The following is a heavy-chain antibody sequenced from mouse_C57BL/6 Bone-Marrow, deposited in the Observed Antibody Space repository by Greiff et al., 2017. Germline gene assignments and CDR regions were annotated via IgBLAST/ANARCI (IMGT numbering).Heavy chain of an antibody. D-gene: IGHD2-12*01. CDR2: IDPVDGET. CDR3: ARSLYSDWGFAY. J-gene: IGHJ3*01. CDR1: GFNIKDYY. V-gene: IGHV14-2*01. Sequence: EVMLVESGAELVKPGASVKLSCTASGFNIKDYYMHWVKQRTEQGLEWIGRIDPVDGETKYAPKFQGKATITADTSSNTAYLQLSSLTSEDTAVYYCARSLYSDWGFAYWGQGTLVTVSA.